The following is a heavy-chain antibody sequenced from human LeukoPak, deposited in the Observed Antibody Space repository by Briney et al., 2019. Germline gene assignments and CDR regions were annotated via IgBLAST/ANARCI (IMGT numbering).Heavy chain of an antibody. CDR3: AKAMNYYDSSGDGAADY. D-gene: IGHD3-22*01. CDR2: ISGSGGST. J-gene: IGHJ4*02. Sequence: PGGSLRLSCAASGFTFSSYAMSWVRQAPGKGLEWVSAISGSGGSTYYADSVKGRFTISRDNSKNTLYLQMNSLRAEDTAVYYCAKAMNYYDSSGDGAADYWGQGTLVTVSS. V-gene: IGHV3-23*01. CDR1: GFTFSSYA.